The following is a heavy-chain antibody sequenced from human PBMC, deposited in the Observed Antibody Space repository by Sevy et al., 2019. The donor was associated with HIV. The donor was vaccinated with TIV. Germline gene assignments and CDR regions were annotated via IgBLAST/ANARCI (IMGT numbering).Heavy chain of an antibody. D-gene: IGHD3-10*01. Sequence: GGSLRLSCAASGFTFSTYGMHWVRQAPGKGLEWVALISSDGTNKYYAGSVKGRFTISRDNSKNTVDLQMNSLRDEDTAVYYCTKGSSSGSYYSPDDSWGQGTLVTGSS. CDR1: GFTFSTYG. CDR3: TKGSSSGSYYSPDDS. J-gene: IGHJ4*02. V-gene: IGHV3-30*18. CDR2: ISSDGTNK.